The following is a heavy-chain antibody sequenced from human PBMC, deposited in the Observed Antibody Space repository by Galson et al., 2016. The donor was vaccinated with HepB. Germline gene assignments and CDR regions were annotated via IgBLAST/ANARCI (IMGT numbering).Heavy chain of an antibody. CDR2: ISSTSKYI. V-gene: IGHV3-21*01. J-gene: IGHJ4*02. D-gene: IGHD6-19*01. CDR1: GFTFGSFT. CDR3: AKAGTVAAEEY. Sequence: SLRLSCAASGFTFGSFTVTWVRQAPGKWLEWVSTISSTSKYINYADSVKGRFTVSRDNAKSTVSLQMNSRRAEDTAVYYCAKAGTVAAEEYWGQGTLVTVSS.